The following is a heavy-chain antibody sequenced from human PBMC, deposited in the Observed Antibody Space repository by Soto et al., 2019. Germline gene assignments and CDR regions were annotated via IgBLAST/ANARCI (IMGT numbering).Heavy chain of an antibody. D-gene: IGHD3-10*01. CDR1: GYTCTMFG. J-gene: IGHJ4*02. CDR3: ARDKMIDDYGLGTYDY. Sequence: ASVKVSCKTSGYTCTMFGVSWVVQSPVRGLEWMGWISGYNGKTKYAQTLQGRVTMTADTSTSTVYMELRGLRSDDTAVYFCARDKMIDDYGLGTYDYWGQGTTVTVSS. V-gene: IGHV1-18*04. CDR2: ISGYNGKT.